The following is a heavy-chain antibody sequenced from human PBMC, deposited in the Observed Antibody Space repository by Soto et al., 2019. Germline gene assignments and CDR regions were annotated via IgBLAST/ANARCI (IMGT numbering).Heavy chain of an antibody. CDR3: ARHNGSGGYSYGYYFDY. Sequence: SETLSLTCTVSGGSISSYYWSWIRQPPGKGLEWIGYIYYSGSTNYNPSLKSRVTISVDTSKNQFSLKLSSVTAADTAVYYCARHNGSGGYSYGYYFDYWGQGTLVTVSS. CDR2: IYYSGST. CDR1: GGSISSYY. V-gene: IGHV4-59*08. J-gene: IGHJ4*02. D-gene: IGHD5-18*01.